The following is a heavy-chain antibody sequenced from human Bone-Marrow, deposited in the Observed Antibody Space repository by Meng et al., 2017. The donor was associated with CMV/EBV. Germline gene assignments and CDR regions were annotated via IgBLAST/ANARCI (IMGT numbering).Heavy chain of an antibody. V-gene: IGHV4-59*01. CDR2: MYYSGST. D-gene: IGHD1-26*01. CDR3: ARGGSYYPFFDY. CDR1: GGSISSYY. Sequence: SETLSLTCTASGGSISSYYWSWIRQPPGKGLEWIGYMYYSGSTNYNPSLKSRVTMSVDTPKNQFSLKLSSMTAADTAVYFCARGGSYYPFFDYWGQGTLVTVSS. J-gene: IGHJ4*02.